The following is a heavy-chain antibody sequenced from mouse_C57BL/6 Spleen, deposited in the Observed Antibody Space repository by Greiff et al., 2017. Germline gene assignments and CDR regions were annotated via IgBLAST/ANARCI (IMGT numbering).Heavy chain of an antibody. CDR2: IHPNSGST. CDR1: GYTFTSYW. CDR3: ARPHYYGSSWYFDV. V-gene: IGHV1-64*01. Sequence: QVQLKQSGAELVKPGASVKLSCKASGYTFTSYWMHWVKQRPGQGLEWIGMIHPNSGSTNYNEKFKSKATLTVDKSSSTAYMQLSSLTSEDSAVYYCARPHYYGSSWYFDVWGTGTTVTVSS. D-gene: IGHD1-1*01. J-gene: IGHJ1*03.